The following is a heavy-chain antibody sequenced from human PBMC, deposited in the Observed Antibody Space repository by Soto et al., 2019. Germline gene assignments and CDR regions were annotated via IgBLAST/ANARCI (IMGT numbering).Heavy chain of an antibody. V-gene: IGHV4-34*01. CDR2: INHSGST. D-gene: IGHD3-10*01. J-gene: IGHJ4*02. Sequence: PSETLSLTCAVYGGSFSGYYWSWIRQPPGKGLEWIGEINHSGSTNYNPSLKSRVTISVDTSKNQFSLKLSSVTAADTAVYYCARDWGITMVRGVYYFDYWGQGTLVTVSS. CDR3: ARDWGITMVRGVYYFDY. CDR1: GGSFSGYY.